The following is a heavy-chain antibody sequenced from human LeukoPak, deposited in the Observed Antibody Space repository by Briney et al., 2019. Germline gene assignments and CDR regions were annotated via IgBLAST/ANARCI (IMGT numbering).Heavy chain of an antibody. CDR2: ISGSGGST. D-gene: IGHD3-22*01. CDR1: VFTLCSYA. J-gene: IGHJ4*02. Sequence: TGGSLSLSCAASVFTLCSYAMRWVRGAPGGGVVWVSAISGSGGSTYYADSVKGRFTISRDNSKNTLYLQMNSLRAEDTAVYYCAKDLAGTYYYDSSGYYIYWGQGTLVTVSS. CDR3: AKDLAGTYYYDSSGYYIY. V-gene: IGHV3-23*01.